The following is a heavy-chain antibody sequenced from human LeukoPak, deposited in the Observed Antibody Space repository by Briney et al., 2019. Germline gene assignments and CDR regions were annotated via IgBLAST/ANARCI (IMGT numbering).Heavy chain of an antibody. Sequence: PGESLTLSCAAPGNTFSNYNMNCLRQAPGKGQDWISSITSSSSYTFYADSVKGRFTISRDNAKNSLYLQMNSLRAEDTALYHCARVATAMVNYYFDYWGQGTLVTVSS. J-gene: IGHJ4*02. V-gene: IGHV3-21*04. CDR3: ARVATAMVNYYFDY. CDR1: GNTFSNYN. CDR2: ITSSSSYT. D-gene: IGHD5-18*01.